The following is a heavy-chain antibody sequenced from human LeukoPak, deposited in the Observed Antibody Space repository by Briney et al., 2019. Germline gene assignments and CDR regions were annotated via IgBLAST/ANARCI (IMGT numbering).Heavy chain of an antibody. CDR3: ARESYCSGGSCYSPY. CDR2: ISGSGGST. V-gene: IGHV3-23*01. Sequence: GGSLRLSCAASGFTFSSYAMSWVRQAPGKGLEWVSAISGSGGSTYYADSVKGRFTISRDNSKNTLYLQMNSLRAEDTAVYYCARESYCSGGSCYSPYWGQGTLVTVSS. J-gene: IGHJ4*02. D-gene: IGHD2-15*01. CDR1: GFTFSSYA.